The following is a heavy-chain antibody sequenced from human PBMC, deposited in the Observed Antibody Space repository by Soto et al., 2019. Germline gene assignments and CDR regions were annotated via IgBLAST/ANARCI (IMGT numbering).Heavy chain of an antibody. CDR3: ARGDIVVVVAATHWYFDP. CDR1: GFTFSSYE. D-gene: IGHD2-15*01. J-gene: IGHJ2*01. V-gene: IGHV3-48*03. CDR2: ISSSGSTI. Sequence: LRLSCAASGFTFSSYEMNWVRQAPGKGLEWVSYISSSGSTIYYADSVKGRFTISRDNAKNSLYLQMNSLRAEDTAVYYCARGDIVVVVAATHWYFDPWGRGTLVTVSS.